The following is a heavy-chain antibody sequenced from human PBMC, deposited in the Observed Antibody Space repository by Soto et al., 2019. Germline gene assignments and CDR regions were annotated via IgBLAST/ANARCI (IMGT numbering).Heavy chain of an antibody. CDR1: GGSFSGYY. J-gene: IGHJ4*02. D-gene: IGHD5-18*01. V-gene: IGHV4-34*01. CDR2: INHSGST. Sequence: PSETLSLTCAVYGGSFSGYYWSWIRQPPGKGLEWIGEINHSGSTNYNPSLKSRVTISVDTSKNQFSLKLSSVTAADTAVYYCARVGRYSYTGLDYWGQGTLVTSPQ. CDR3: ARVGRYSYTGLDY.